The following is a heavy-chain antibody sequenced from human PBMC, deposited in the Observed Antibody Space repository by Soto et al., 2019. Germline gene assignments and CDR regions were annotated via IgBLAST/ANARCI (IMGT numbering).Heavy chain of an antibody. Sequence: SLRLSCAASGFTFSSYAMSWVRQAPGKGLEWVSYISPSGSTRYYADSVKGRFTLSRDNAHNSLYLQMDSLRDEDTAVYYCARVEGQTVATMFFDYWGQGSPVTVSS. J-gene: IGHJ4*02. CDR2: ISPSGSTR. V-gene: IGHV3-48*02. CDR1: GFTFSSYA. D-gene: IGHD5-12*01. CDR3: ARVEGQTVATMFFDY.